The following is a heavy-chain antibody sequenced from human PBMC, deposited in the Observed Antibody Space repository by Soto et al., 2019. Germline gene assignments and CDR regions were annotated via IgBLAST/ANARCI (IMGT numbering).Heavy chain of an antibody. CDR2: IIPLFDAA. CDR3: ARAWGRTGDCPNKGGFDI. J-gene: IGHJ3*02. D-gene: IGHD2-21*01. CDR1: GGSIKDYA. Sequence: QMQLLQSEAEVKKPGSSLKVSCASFGGSIKDYAFNWVRQAPGQGLEWMGGIIPLFDAADYAQQFQGRVTVTADASTNSVYMALSRLRSEDTAVYYCARAWGRTGDCPNKGGFDIWGQGTMVTVSS. V-gene: IGHV1-69*01.